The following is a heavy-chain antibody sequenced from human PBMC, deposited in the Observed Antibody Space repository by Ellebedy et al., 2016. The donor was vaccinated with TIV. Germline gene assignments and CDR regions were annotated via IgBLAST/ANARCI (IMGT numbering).Heavy chain of an antibody. J-gene: IGHJ4*02. CDR3: ATEIPVAARIEF. Sequence: MPSETLSLTCSVSGGSINSRGYFWDWLRQPPGKGLEWIGSISDSGRTFYNPSLKSRVRISVETSKNQFSLKLSAVTAADTAVYYCATEIPVAARIEFWGQGALVTVSS. V-gene: IGHV4-39*02. D-gene: IGHD6-19*01. CDR2: ISDSGRT. CDR1: GGSINSRGYF.